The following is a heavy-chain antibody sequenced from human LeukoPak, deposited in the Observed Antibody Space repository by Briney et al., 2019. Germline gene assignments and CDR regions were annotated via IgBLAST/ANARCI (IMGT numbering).Heavy chain of an antibody. CDR3: TTDSVYYYYGMDV. V-gene: IGHV3-15*01. D-gene: IGHD3-10*01. CDR2: IKSKTDVGTT. Sequence: GGSLRLSCTASGFTFSGFSMHWVRQAPGKGLEWVGRIKSKTDVGTTDYAAPVKGRFTISRDDSKNTLYLQMNSLKTEDTAVYYCTTDSVYYYYGMDVWGQGTTVTVSS. CDR1: GFTFSGFS. J-gene: IGHJ6*02.